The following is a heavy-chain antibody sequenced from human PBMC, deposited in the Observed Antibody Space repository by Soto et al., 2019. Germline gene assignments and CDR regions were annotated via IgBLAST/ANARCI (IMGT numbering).Heavy chain of an antibody. J-gene: IGHJ4*02. D-gene: IGHD6-19*01. CDR2: IYYSGST. V-gene: IGHV4-59*01. Sequence: SETLSLTCTVSGGSISSYYWSWIRQPPGKGLEWIGYIYYSGSTNYNPSLKSRVTISVDTSKNQFSLKLSSVTAADTAVYYCARAPGSSGWYTAPPEYYFDYWGQGTLVTVSS. CDR1: GGSISSYY. CDR3: ARAPGSSGWYTAPPEYYFDY.